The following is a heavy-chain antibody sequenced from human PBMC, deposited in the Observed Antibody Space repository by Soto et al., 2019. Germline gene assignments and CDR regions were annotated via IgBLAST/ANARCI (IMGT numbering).Heavy chain of an antibody. CDR3: ARNGAAARRLSFFDS. CDR2: IYNSGQT. Sequence: LXLTCTVSVASMSSSLYFWGWILQPPGKGLEWIGNIYNSGQTYYNPSLKSRVSISVDTSKNHFYLQLSSVTAADTAVYYCARNGAAARRLSFFDSWGQEAWSPSTQ. V-gene: IGHV4-39*01. CDR1: VASMSSSLYF. J-gene: IGHJ4*01. D-gene: IGHD6-6*01.